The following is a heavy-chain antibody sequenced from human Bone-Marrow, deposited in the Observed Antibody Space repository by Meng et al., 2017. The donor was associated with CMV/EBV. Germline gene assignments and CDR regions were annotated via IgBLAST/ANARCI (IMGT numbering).Heavy chain of an antibody. V-gene: IGHV1-8*01. CDR3: AREGSPLWSDAFDI. J-gene: IGHJ3*02. CDR1: GYTFTSYD. D-gene: IGHD2-21*01. CDR2: MNPNSANT. Sequence: ASVTVSCKATGYTFTSYDINWVRQATGQGLEWMGWMNPNSANTGYAQKFQGRVTMTRNTSISTAYMELSSLRSEDTAVYYCAREGSPLWSDAFDIWGQGTMVTVSS.